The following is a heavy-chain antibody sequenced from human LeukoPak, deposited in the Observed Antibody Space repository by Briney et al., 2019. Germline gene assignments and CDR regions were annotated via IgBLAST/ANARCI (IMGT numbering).Heavy chain of an antibody. CDR1: GFTFTSYS. CDR3: ARDSDGSYSRGGFDY. V-gene: IGHV3-21*01. Sequence: GGSLRLSCAPSGFTFTSYSMNWVRQAPGKGLEWVSSISSRSTYIYYADSVKGRFTISRDNAKNSLYLQMNSLRAEDTAVYYCARDSDGSYSRGGFDYWGQGTLVTVSS. J-gene: IGHJ4*02. CDR2: ISSRSTYI. D-gene: IGHD1-26*01.